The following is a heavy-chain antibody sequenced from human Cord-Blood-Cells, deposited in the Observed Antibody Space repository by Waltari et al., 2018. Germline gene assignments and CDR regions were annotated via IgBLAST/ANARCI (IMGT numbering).Heavy chain of an antibody. CDR1: GGTFSSYA. Sequence: QVQLVQSGAEVKKPGSSVKVSCKASGGTFSSYAISWVRQAPGQGLEWMGGISPILGIANYAQKVQGRGTITADKSTSTAYMELSSLRSEDTAVYYCARGAPGFNWFDPWGQGTLVTVSS. CDR3: ARGAPGFNWFDP. CDR2: ISPILGIA. J-gene: IGHJ5*02. V-gene: IGHV1-69*10. D-gene: IGHD6-25*01.